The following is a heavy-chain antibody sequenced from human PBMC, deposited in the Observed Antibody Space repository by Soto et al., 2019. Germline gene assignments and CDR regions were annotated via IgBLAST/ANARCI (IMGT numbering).Heavy chain of an antibody. CDR1: GFAFSSYA. CDR3: AKGSAYSNTYGPPDAFDI. J-gene: IGHJ3*02. D-gene: IGHD5-18*01. Sequence: GGSLRLSCAASGFAFSSYAMTWVRQAPGKGLEWVSAISGSGGGTYHADSVKGRFTISRDNSRNTLYLQMSSLRAEDTAVYYCAKGSAYSNTYGPPDAFDICGQGTMVTVSS. CDR2: ISGSGGGT. V-gene: IGHV3-23*01.